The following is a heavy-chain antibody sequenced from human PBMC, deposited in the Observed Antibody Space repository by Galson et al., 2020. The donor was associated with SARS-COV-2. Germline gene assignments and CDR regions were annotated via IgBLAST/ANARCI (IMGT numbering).Heavy chain of an antibody. CDR2: IPYSGAT. V-gene: IGHV4-39*07. Sequence: SQTLSLTCTVSGVSIDNSRFYWGWIRQPPGKGLEWIGSIPYSGATYYKPSLKSRVTVSVDTSKNQFSLKLNSVTAADTGVYYCAREAGNSWYFDYWAPGTLVTVSS. CDR3: AREAGNSWYFDY. J-gene: IGHJ4*02. CDR1: GVSIDNSRFY. D-gene: IGHD6-13*01.